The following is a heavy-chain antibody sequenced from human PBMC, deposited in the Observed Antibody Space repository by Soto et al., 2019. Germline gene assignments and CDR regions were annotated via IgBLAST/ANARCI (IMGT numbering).Heavy chain of an antibody. D-gene: IGHD3-16*01. V-gene: IGHV3-33*01. J-gene: IGHJ6*02. CDR3: ARVRAYFLGSYYYYHYRMDV. CDR2: IWYDGSNK. Sequence: PGGSLRLSCAASGFTFSSYGMHWVRQAPGKGLEWVAVIWYDGSNKYYADSVKGRFTISTDNSKNTLYLQMNSLRAEDTAVYYCARVRAYFLGSYYYYHYRMDVWGQGSKVPGSS. CDR1: GFTFSSYG.